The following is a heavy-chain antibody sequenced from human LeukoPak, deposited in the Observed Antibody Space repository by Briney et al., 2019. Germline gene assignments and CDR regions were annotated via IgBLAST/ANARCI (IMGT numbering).Heavy chain of an antibody. J-gene: IGHJ4*02. V-gene: IGHV3-23*01. CDR3: AKRTGDYRARPFDY. D-gene: IGHD4-17*01. CDR1: GFTFSSYP. Sequence: GGSLRLSCAASGFTFSSYPMSWIRQAPGRGLEWVSVISGGGDITFYADSVKGQLTISRDNSKNTLYLQMNSLRAEDTAVYYCAKRTGDYRARPFDYWGQGTLVTVSS. CDR2: ISGGGDIT.